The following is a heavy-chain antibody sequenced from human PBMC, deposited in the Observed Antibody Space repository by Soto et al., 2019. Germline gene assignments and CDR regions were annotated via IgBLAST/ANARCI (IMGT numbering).Heavy chain of an antibody. V-gene: IGHV4-59*01. D-gene: IGHD6-19*01. CDR1: GGSISSYY. J-gene: IGHJ4*02. Sequence: ETLSLTCTVSGGSISSYYWSWIRQPPGKGLEWIGYIYYSGSTNYNPSLKSRVTISQDTSKNQFSLNLISVTAADTAVYYCARTSSGWTFDYWGQGTLVTVSS. CDR2: IYYSGST. CDR3: ARTSSGWTFDY.